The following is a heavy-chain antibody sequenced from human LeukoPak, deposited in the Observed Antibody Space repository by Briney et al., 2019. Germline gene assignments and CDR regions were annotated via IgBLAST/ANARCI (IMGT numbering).Heavy chain of an antibody. CDR3: ARVGYYGSGSYYNFDS. V-gene: IGHV4-31*03. CDR2: IFYSGST. J-gene: IGHJ4*02. CDR1: GAFISSGDYY. D-gene: IGHD3-10*01. Sequence: PSQTLSLTCTVSGAFISSGDYYWSWIRHHPGKGLEWIGYIFYSGSTYYNPSLKSRVTMSVDTSKNQFSLKLNSVTAADTAVYYCARVGYYGSGSYYNFDSWGQGTLVTVSS.